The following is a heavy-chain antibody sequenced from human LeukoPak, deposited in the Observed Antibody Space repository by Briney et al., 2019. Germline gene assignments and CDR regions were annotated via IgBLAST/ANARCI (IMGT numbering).Heavy chain of an antibody. Sequence: PGGSLRLSCAASGFTFSSYSMNWVRQAPGKGPEWVSSINSSNSYIYYADSVKGRFTISRDNAKNSLYLQMNSLRAEDTAVYYCARDHYPGGRITMVRGVIIYYFDYWGQGTLVTVSS. D-gene: IGHD3-10*01. CDR2: INSSNSYI. CDR1: GFTFSSYS. V-gene: IGHV3-21*01. CDR3: ARDHYPGGRITMVRGVIIYYFDY. J-gene: IGHJ4*02.